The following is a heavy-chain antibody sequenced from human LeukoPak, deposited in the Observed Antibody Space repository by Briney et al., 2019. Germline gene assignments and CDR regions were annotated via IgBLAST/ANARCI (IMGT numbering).Heavy chain of an antibody. CDR2: ISSNEYDT. Sequence: PGGSLRLSCSASGFTFSAYFMHWVRQAPGKGLEYVSSISSNEYDTYYADSVKGRFTISRDNSKNTLYLQMNSLRAEDTAVYYCAKSPGVAGTEYYFDYWGQGTLVTVSS. CDR1: GFTFSAYF. CDR3: AKSPGVAGTEYYFDY. V-gene: IGHV3-64*04. J-gene: IGHJ4*02. D-gene: IGHD6-19*01.